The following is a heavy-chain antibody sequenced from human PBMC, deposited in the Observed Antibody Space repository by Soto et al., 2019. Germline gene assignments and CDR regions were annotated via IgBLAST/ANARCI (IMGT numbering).Heavy chain of an antibody. D-gene: IGHD4-17*01. J-gene: IGHJ4*02. CDR1: GGSISSSSYY. CDR3: ARPGIFYGDPPRY. Sequence: SETLSLTCTVSGGSISSSSYYWGWIRQPPGKGLEWIGSIYYSGSTYYNPSLKSRVTISVDTSKNQFSLKLSSVTAADTAVYYCARPGIFYGDPPRYWGQGTLVTVSS. CDR2: IYYSGST. V-gene: IGHV4-39*01.